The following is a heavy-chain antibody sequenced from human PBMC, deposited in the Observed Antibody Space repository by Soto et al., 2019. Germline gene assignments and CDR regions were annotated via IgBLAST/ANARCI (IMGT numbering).Heavy chain of an antibody. CDR1: GGSFSGYY. Sequence: QVQLQQWGAGLLKPSETLSLTCAVYGGSFSGYYWSWIRQPPGKGLEWIGETNHSGSTNYNPSLKSRVTISVDTSKNQFSLKVSSVTAADTAVYYCARVAGRYCYGRDVGGQGTTVTVCS. CDR2: TNHSGST. V-gene: IGHV4-34*01. CDR3: ARVAGRYCYGRDV. J-gene: IGHJ6*02.